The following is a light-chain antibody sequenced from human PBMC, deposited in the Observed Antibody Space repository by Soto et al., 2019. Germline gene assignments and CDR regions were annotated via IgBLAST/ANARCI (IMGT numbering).Light chain of an antibody. V-gene: IGKV3-20*01. CDR2: AAS. CDR1: QSVSNN. CDR3: QQYSDSPFT. Sequence: EMVMTQSPATLSVSPGERATLSCRASQSVSNNLAWYQQKPGQAPRLLIYAASSRATGIPDRFSGSGSGTDFTLSISRLEPEDFAVYYCQQYSDSPFTFGPGTKVDI. J-gene: IGKJ3*01.